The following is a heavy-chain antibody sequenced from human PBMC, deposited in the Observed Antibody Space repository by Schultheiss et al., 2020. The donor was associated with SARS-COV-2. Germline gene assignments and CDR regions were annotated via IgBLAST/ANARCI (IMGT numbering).Heavy chain of an antibody. CDR3: ARDREDTAMVEPDY. CDR1: GYTFTSYG. CDR2: ISAYNGNT. D-gene: IGHD5-18*01. V-gene: IGHV1-18*01. Sequence: ASVKVSCKASGYTFTSYGISWVRQAPGQGLEWMGWISAYNGNTNYAQKLQGRVTMTTDTSTCTAYMELRSLRSDDTAVYYCARDREDTAMVEPDYWGQGTLVTVSS. J-gene: IGHJ4*02.